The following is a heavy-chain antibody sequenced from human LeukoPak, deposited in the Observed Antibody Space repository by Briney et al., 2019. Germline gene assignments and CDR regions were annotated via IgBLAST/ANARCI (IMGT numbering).Heavy chain of an antibody. CDR3: ARDGIAAAGPGHYYGWFDP. CDR1: GGTFSSYA. CDR2: IIPIFGTA. J-gene: IGHJ5*02. V-gene: IGHV1-69*01. Sequence: SVKVSCKASGGTFSSYAISWVRQAPGQGLEWMGGIIPIFGTANYAQKFQGRVTITADESTSTAYMELSSLRSEDTAVYYCARDGIAAAGPGHYYGWFDPWGQGTLVTVSS. D-gene: IGHD6-13*01.